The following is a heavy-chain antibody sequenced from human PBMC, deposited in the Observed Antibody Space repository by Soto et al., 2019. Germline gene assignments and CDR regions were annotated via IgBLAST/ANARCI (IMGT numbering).Heavy chain of an antibody. CDR2: ISAYNGNT. V-gene: IGHV1-18*01. CDR1: GYTFTSYG. D-gene: IGHD3-3*01. J-gene: IGHJ4*02. Sequence: ASVKVSCKASGYTFTSYGISWVRPAPGQGLEWMGWISAYNGNTNYAQKLQGRVTMTRDTSTSTAYMELSSLRSEDTALYYCAADASTILGVVHFDYWGQGAGVTVS. CDR3: AADASTILGVVHFDY.